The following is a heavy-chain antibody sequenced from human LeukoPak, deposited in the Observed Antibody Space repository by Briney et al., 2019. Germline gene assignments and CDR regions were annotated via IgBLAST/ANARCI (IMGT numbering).Heavy chain of an antibody. CDR3: ARDRVGGGSGSYYGMDV. J-gene: IGHJ6*02. V-gene: IGHV4-59*01. Sequence: KPSETLSLTCTVSGDSISNYYWSWIRQTPGKGLEWIGYIHTSGSTYYNPSLKSRVTISVDTSKNQFSLKLSSVTAADTAVYYCARDRVGGGSGSYYGMDVWGQGTTVTVSS. CDR1: GDSISNYY. CDR2: IHTSGST. D-gene: IGHD3-10*01.